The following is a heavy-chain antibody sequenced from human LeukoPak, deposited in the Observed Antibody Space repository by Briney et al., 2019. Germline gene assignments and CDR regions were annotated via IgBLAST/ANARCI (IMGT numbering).Heavy chain of an antibody. D-gene: IGHD3-10*01. CDR2: INPNSGGT. J-gene: IGHJ4*02. V-gene: IGHV1-2*04. CDR3: ARDRHYGSGSYYFDY. CDR1: GYTFTGYY. Sequence: ASVKVSCKTSGYTFTGYYMHWVRQVPGQGLEWMGRINPNSGGTNYAQKFQGWVTMTRDTSISTAYMELNRLRSDDTAVYYCARDRHYGSGSYYFDYWGQGTLVTVSS.